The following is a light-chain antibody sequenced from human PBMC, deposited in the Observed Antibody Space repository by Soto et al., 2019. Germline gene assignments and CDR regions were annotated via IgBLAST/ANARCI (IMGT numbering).Light chain of an antibody. CDR2: KAS. CDR3: QQFHSFSPR. CDR1: QSISSW. Sequence: DIQMPQSPSTLSASVGDRVTITCRASQSISSWLAWYQQKPGKAPKLLIYKASSLESGVPSRFSGSGSGTEFTLTISSLQPDDFATYYYQQFHSFSPRFGYGPKLDIK. V-gene: IGKV1-5*03. J-gene: IGKJ1*01.